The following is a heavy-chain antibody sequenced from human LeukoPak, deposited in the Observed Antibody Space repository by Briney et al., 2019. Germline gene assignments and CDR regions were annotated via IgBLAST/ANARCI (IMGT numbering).Heavy chain of an antibody. Sequence: GGSLTLSCAASGFTFSNYEMNWVRQAPGKGLEWVSSINYSGSSRHHADSVKGRFTTSKDNAKNSLYLQMNSLTAEDTALYYCATDVSVGPFDYWGQGTLVTVSS. J-gene: IGHJ4*02. CDR1: GFTFSNYE. CDR2: INYSGSSR. V-gene: IGHV3-48*03. CDR3: ATDVSVGPFDY. D-gene: IGHD1-26*01.